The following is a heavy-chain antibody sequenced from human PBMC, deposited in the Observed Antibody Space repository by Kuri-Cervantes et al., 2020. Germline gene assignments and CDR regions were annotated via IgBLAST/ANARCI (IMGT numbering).Heavy chain of an antibody. J-gene: IGHJ5*02. CDR2: IKQDGSEK. D-gene: IGHD3-3*01. Sequence: GESLKISCAASGFTFSSYAMSWVRQAPGKGLEWVANIKQDGSEKYYVDSVKGRFTISRDNAKNSLYLQMNSLRAEDTAVYYFARDQPKSVYYDFWSGYPNWFDPWGQGTLVTVSS. V-gene: IGHV3-7*01. CDR3: ARDQPKSVYYDFWSGYPNWFDP. CDR1: GFTFSSYA.